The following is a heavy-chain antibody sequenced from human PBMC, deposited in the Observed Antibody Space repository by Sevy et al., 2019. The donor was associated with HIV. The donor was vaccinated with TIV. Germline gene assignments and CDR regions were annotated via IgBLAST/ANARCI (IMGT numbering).Heavy chain of an antibody. V-gene: IGHV3-48*03. Sequence: GGSLRLSCVASGFIFSSYEMNWVRQAPGKGLEWVSYITNSGSSVYYSDSVRGRFTISRDNAKNSLFLQMNSLRAEDTARYYWARDLPPSATTVSHFDYWGRGTLVTVSS. J-gene: IGHJ4*02. CDR2: ITNSGSSV. D-gene: IGHD4-17*01. CDR1: GFIFSSYE. CDR3: ARDLPPSATTVSHFDY.